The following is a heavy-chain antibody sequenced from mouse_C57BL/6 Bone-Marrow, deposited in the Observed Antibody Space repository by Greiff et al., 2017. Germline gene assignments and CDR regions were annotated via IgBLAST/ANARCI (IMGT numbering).Heavy chain of an antibody. CDR1: GYTFTSYW. CDR2: IDPSDSYT. Sequence: QVQLKQPGAELVRPGTSVKLSCKASGYTFTSYWMHWVKQRPGQGLEWIGVIDPSDSYTNYNQKFKGKATLTVDTSSSTAYMQLSSLTSEDSAVYYCARLPDYYGDWGQGTTLTVSS. J-gene: IGHJ2*01. CDR3: ARLPDYYGD. V-gene: IGHV1-59*01. D-gene: IGHD1-1*01.